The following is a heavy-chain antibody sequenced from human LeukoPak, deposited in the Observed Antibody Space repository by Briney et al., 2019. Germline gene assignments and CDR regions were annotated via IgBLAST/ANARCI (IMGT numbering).Heavy chain of an antibody. J-gene: IGHJ4*02. V-gene: IGHV3-21*04. CDR2: ISSSSSYI. D-gene: IGHD3-16*02. CDR3: ARDRLRKRLGELSLVDY. Sequence: GGSLRLSCAASGFTFSSYAMSWVRQAPGKGLEWVSSISSSSSYIYYADSVKGRFTISRDNAKNSLYLQMNSLRAEDTAVYYCARDRLRKRLGELSLVDYWGQGTLVTVSS. CDR1: GFTFSSYA.